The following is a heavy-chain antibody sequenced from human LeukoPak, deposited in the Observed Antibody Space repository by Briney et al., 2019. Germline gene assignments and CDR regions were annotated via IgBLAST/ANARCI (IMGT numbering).Heavy chain of an antibody. Sequence: PGGSLRLSCAASGFTFSSYAMHWVRQAPGKGLEWVAVISYDGSNKYYADSVKGRFTISRDDSKNTLYLQMNSLRAEDTAVYYCASTSGVDLMVRGVIITTPFDYWGQGTLSPSPQ. J-gene: IGHJ4*02. CDR3: ASTSGVDLMVRGVIITTPFDY. CDR1: GFTFSSYA. V-gene: IGHV3-30*04. D-gene: IGHD3-10*01. CDR2: ISYDGSNK.